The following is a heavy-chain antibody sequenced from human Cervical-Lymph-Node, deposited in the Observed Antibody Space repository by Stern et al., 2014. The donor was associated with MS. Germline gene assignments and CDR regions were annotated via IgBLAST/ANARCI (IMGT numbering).Heavy chain of an antibody. D-gene: IGHD5-12*01. V-gene: IGHV1-18*01. CDR1: GYTFSSYG. CDR3: ARGGYPDAFDI. Sequence: QVQLLQPGAEVTKPGASVTVSCKASGYTFSSYGINWVRQAPGQGLEWMGWISAYSRNTDYAQKLQGRVTMTTDTSTSTAYMELRSLRSDDTAVYYCARGGYPDAFDIWGQGTMVTVSS. CDR2: ISAYSRNT. J-gene: IGHJ3*02.